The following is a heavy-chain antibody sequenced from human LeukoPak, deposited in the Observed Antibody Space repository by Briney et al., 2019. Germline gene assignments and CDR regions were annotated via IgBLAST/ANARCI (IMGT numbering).Heavy chain of an antibody. CDR2: ISGSGGNT. CDR3: AKGPWLAYPYYFDY. CDR1: GFNFDDHG. Sequence: GGSLRLSCAASGFNFDDHGMSWVRQAPGKGLERVSAISGSGGNTYFADSVKGRFTISRDNSKNTLYLQMNSLRAEDTAVYYCAKGPWLAYPYYFDYWGQGTLVTVSS. D-gene: IGHD6-19*01. V-gene: IGHV3-23*01. J-gene: IGHJ4*02.